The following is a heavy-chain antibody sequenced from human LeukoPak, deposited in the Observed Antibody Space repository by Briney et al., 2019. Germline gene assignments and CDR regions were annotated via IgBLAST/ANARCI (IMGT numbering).Heavy chain of an antibody. D-gene: IGHD3-3*01. Sequence: GGSLRLSCSASGFTFSSYEMNWVRQAPGKGLEWVSYISSSGSTIYYADSVKGRFTISRDNAKNSLYLQMNSLRAEDTAVYYCARGYYDLYYWGQGTLVTVSS. J-gene: IGHJ4*02. V-gene: IGHV3-48*03. CDR1: GFTFSSYE. CDR3: ARGYYDLYY. CDR2: ISSSGSTI.